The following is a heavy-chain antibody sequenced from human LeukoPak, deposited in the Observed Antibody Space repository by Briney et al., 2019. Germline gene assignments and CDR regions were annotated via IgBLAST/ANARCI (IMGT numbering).Heavy chain of an antibody. CDR1: GFAVSTYY. D-gene: IGHD6-19*01. J-gene: IGHJ4*02. Sequence: GGSLRLSCAASGFAVSTYYMSWVRQGPGKGLEWVAFIWPDGTNKYYRDSVKGRFTISRDNSKNTLYLQMNSLRAEDTAVYYCARDRKAVAADYWGQGTLVTVSS. CDR2: IWPDGTNK. V-gene: IGHV3-33*08. CDR3: ARDRKAVAADY.